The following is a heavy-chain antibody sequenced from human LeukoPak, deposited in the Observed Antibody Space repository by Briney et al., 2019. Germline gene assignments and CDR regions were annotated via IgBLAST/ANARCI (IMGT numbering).Heavy chain of an antibody. D-gene: IGHD2-2*01. V-gene: IGHV4-34*01. CDR2: IDHSGST. CDR1: VGSFSGYN. J-gene: IGHJ6*03. CDR3: AREQYQLLVGYYYYYMDV. Sequence: PSETLSLTCAVYVGSFSGYNWTWIRQPPGMALEWIGEIDHSGSTNCNPSLSSRVTMSLDTSKNQFSLKLSSVTAADTAVYYCAREQYQLLVGYYYYYMDVWGKGTTVTVSS.